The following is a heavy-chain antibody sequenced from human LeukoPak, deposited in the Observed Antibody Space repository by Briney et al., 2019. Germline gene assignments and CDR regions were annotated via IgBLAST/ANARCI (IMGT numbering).Heavy chain of an antibody. CDR2: IYYSGST. V-gene: IGHV4-39*01. D-gene: IGHD3-10*01. CDR3: ARLLLLWFGEPDY. J-gene: IGHJ4*02. CDR1: GGSISSYY. Sequence: PSETLSLTCTVSGGSISSYYWGWIRQPPGKGLEWIGSIYYSGSTYYNPSLKSRVTISGDTSKNQFSLKLSSVTAADTAVYYCARLLLLWFGEPDYWGQGTVVTVSS.